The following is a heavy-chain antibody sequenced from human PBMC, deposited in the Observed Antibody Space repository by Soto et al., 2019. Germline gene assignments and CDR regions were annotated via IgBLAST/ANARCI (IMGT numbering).Heavy chain of an antibody. V-gene: IGHV1-2*02. CDR1: GYIFSGNY. CDR2: INAKNGAT. CDR3: ARAREDSSGWFDH. Sequence: QVQLVQSGAEVRKPGASVKVSCKASGYIFSGNYLHWVRRAPGQGLEWMAWINAKNGATNYAQKCRGRATVTRDTSISTTYLELSGLTSDDTAVYYCARAREDSSGWFDHCGQGTQVTVSP. J-gene: IGHJ5*02. D-gene: IGHD6-19*01.